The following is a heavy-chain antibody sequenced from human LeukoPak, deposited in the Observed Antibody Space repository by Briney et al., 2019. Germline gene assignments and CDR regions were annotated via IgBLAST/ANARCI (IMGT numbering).Heavy chain of an antibody. CDR2: VNSDGKTT. D-gene: IGHD2-21*01. J-gene: IGHJ4*02. Sequence: PGGSLRLSCAASGFTFSNSWMHWVRQAPGKGLVWVSRVNSDGKTTTYADSVKGRFTISRDNAQNTLYLQMNSLRAEDTAVYYCAKLIAGTEGYWGQGTLVTVSS. CDR3: AKLIAGTEGY. CDR1: GFTFSNSW. V-gene: IGHV3-74*01.